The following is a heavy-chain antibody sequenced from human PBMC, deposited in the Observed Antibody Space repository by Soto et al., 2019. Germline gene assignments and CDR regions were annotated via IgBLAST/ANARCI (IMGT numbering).Heavy chain of an antibody. D-gene: IGHD1-26*01. V-gene: IGHV4-30-4*01. Sequence: QVQLQESGPGLVKPSQTLSLTCTVSGGSITPGNYVLTWIRQSPGKGLEWIGYISYSGTYYNPSLKSRLTISIDTSKNQLSLQVTSVTAADTAVYYCATRSATFFFYGMDVWGQGTTVIVSS. CDR2: ISYSGT. J-gene: IGHJ6*02. CDR1: GGSITPGNYV. CDR3: ATRSATFFFYGMDV.